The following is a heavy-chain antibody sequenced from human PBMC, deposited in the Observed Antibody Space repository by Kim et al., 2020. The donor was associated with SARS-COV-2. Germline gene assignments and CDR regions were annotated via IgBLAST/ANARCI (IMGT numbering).Heavy chain of an antibody. J-gene: IGHJ4*02. CDR1: GYTFTSYG. Sequence: ASVKVSCKASGYTFTSYGISWVRQAPGQGLEWMGWISAYNGNTNYAQKPQGRVTMTTDTSTSTAYMELRSLRSDDTAVYYCARKEDTAMVEADDYWGQGTLVTVSS. CDR3: ARKEDTAMVEADDY. D-gene: IGHD5-18*01. V-gene: IGHV1-18*04. CDR2: ISAYNGNT.